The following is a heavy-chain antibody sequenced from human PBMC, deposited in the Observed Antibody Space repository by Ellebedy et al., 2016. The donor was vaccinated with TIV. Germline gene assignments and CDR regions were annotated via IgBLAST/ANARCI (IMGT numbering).Heavy chain of an antibody. J-gene: IGHJ1*01. Sequence: GGSLRLSXAASGFAFSSSAMTWVRQAPGKGLEWVSGIIGSDGRTYYADSVKGRFTISTDNSKNTLYLQMNSLRAEDTAIYYCAKGVRGSSQHWGQGTLVTVSS. CDR3: AKGVRGSSQH. CDR2: IIGSDGRT. CDR1: GFAFSSSA. V-gene: IGHV3-23*01. D-gene: IGHD3-10*01.